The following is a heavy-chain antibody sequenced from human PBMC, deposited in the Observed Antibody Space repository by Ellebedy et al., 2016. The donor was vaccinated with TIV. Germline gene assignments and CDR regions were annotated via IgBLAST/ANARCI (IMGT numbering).Heavy chain of an antibody. D-gene: IGHD6-13*01. CDR1: DYTLSALS. Sequence: AASVKVSCKVSDYTLSALSMHWARQDPGKGLEWMGGFDPDNGEPNYAQKFQGRVNMTEDTSTDTTYMELRSLRSEDTAVYYCARVWPGIAAADYWGQGTLVTVSS. CDR2: FDPDNGEP. CDR3: ARVWPGIAAADY. V-gene: IGHV1-24*01. J-gene: IGHJ4*02.